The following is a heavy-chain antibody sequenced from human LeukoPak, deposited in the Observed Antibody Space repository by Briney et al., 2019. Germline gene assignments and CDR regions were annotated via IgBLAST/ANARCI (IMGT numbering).Heavy chain of an antibody. J-gene: IGHJ4*02. V-gene: IGHV3-23*01. CDR3: AKDEELVVTAFDY. D-gene: IGHD4-23*01. Sequence: GGPLRPSGEPLGLTFSTKAMSWFGKAPGRGLEWFSGISGSGGSTYYADSVKGRFTISRDNSKNTLYLQMNSLRAEDTAVYYCAKDEELVVTAFDYWGQGTLVTVSS. CDR1: GLTFSTKA. CDR2: ISGSGGST.